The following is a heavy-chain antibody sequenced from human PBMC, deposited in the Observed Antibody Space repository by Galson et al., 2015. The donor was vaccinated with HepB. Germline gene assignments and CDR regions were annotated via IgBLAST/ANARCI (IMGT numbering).Heavy chain of an antibody. CDR3: ARHRKRFYGSGSYYNDSHI. Sequence: QSGAEVKKPGESLRISCKGSGYSFTSYWISWVRQMPGKGLEWMGRIDPSDSYTNYSPSFQGHVTISADKSISTAYLQWSSLKASDTAMYYCARHRKRFYGSGSYYNDSHIWGQGTMVTVSS. CDR2: IDPSDSYT. V-gene: IGHV5-10-1*01. J-gene: IGHJ3*02. CDR1: GYSFTSYW. D-gene: IGHD3-10*01.